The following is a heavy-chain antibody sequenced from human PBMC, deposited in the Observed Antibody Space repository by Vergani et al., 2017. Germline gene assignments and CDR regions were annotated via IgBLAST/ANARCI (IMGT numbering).Heavy chain of an antibody. Sequence: QVQLVESGGGVVQHGRSLRLSCAASGFTFSDYYMSWIRQAPGKGLEWVSYISSSGSTIYYADSVKGRFTISRDNAKNSLYLQMNSLRAEDTAVYYCARDPVTTDFFDYWGQGTLVTVSS. D-gene: IGHD4-11*01. CDR1: GFTFSDYY. J-gene: IGHJ4*02. V-gene: IGHV3-11*01. CDR2: ISSSGSTI. CDR3: ARDPVTTDFFDY.